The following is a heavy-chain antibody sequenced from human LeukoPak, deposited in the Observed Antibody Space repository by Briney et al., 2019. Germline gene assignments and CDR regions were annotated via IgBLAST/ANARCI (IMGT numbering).Heavy chain of an antibody. J-gene: IGHJ4*02. D-gene: IGHD3-22*01. CDR1: GGSISSSSYY. Sequence: SETLSLTCTVSGGSISSSSYYWGWIRQPPGKGLEWIGSIYYSGSTYYNPSLKSRVTISVDTSKNQFSLKLSSVTAADTAVYYCASSGYYFYFDYWGQGNMVTVSS. CDR2: IYYSGST. V-gene: IGHV4-39*01. CDR3: ASSGYYFYFDY.